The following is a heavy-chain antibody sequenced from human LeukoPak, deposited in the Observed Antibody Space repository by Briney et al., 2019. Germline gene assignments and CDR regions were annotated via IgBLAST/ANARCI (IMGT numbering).Heavy chain of an antibody. J-gene: IGHJ4*02. CDR2: ISGSGANT. CDR1: GFSFRDYA. Sequence: GGSLRLSCGASGFSFRDYAMSWVRQAPGKGLEWVSAISGSGANTYYVDSVKGRFTISRDNSKNTLYLEMSSLRSDDTAVYYCAKESQTYYDIMTGYPNYYFDYWGQGTLVTVSS. CDR3: AKESQTYYDIMTGYPNYYFDY. D-gene: IGHD3-9*01. V-gene: IGHV3-23*01.